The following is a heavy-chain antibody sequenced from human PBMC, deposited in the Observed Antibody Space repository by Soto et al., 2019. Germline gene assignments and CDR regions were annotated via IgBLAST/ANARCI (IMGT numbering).Heavy chain of an antibody. CDR3: ARDPQWRGETYFDY. V-gene: IGHV4-59*01. CDR1: GVSISTYY. D-gene: IGHD6-19*01. Sequence: PSETLSLTCTVSGVSISTYYWGWIRQPPGKGLEWIGYIYYSGSTNYNLSLKSRVTISVDTSKNQLSLTLTSVTAADTAVYYCARDPQWRGETYFDYWGQGTLVTVSS. CDR2: IYYSGST. J-gene: IGHJ4*02.